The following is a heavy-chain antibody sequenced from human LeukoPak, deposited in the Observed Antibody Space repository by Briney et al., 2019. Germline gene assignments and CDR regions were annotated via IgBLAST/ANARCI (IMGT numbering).Heavy chain of an antibody. V-gene: IGHV1-18*01. D-gene: IGHD3-9*01. J-gene: IGHJ4*02. CDR1: GFTFTSCG. Sequence: ASVKVSCKTSGFTFTSCGIIWVRQAPGQGLEWVGWISGYNGNTNYAQSLQGRVTITAVTSTTTVYMEVRSPRSDDTAVYYCARGGGPPRRSSDWLLYLDFWGQGALITVSS. CDR2: ISGYNGNT. CDR3: ARGGGPPRRSSDWLLYLDF.